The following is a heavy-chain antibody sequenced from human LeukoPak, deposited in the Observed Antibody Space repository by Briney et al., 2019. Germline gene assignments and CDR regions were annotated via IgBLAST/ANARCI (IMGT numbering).Heavy chain of an antibody. V-gene: IGHV4-59*08. J-gene: IGHJ4*02. CDR1: GGSMSSYY. CDR2: IFYSGST. D-gene: IGHD1-26*01. Sequence: SETLSLTCTVSGGSMSSYYWSWIRQPPGKGLEWIGYIFYSGSTNYNPSLKSRVTLSVDTSKKQFSLKLGSVTAADTAVYYCARQPYMLGAYYFDYWGQGTLVTVSS. CDR3: ARQPYMLGAYYFDY.